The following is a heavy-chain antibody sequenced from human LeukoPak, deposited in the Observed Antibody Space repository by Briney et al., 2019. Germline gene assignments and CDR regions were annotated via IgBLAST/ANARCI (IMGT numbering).Heavy chain of an antibody. J-gene: IGHJ4*02. D-gene: IGHD3-9*01. CDR3: AKGDLDWLLEED. CDR2: ISGSGGST. V-gene: IGHV3-23*01. CDR1: GFTFSSYA. Sequence: GGSLRLSCAASGFTFSSYAMSWVRQAPGKGLEWVSAISGSGGSTYYADSVKGRFTISRDNSTNTLYLQMNSLRAEDTAVYYCAKGDLDWLLEEDWGEGTLVTVSS.